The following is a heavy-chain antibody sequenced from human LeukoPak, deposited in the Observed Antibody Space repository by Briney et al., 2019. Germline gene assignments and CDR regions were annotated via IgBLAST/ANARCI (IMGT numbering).Heavy chain of an antibody. J-gene: IGHJ3*02. Sequence: SETLSLTCTVSGGSISSGSYYWSWIRQPAGKGLEWIGRIYTSGSTNYNPSLKSRVTISVDTSKNQFSLKLSSVTAADTAVYYCARGRLYRGYDAFDIWGQGTMVTVSS. V-gene: IGHV4-61*02. CDR3: ARGRLYRGYDAFDI. CDR1: GGSISSGSYY. CDR2: IYTSGST. D-gene: IGHD2-2*02.